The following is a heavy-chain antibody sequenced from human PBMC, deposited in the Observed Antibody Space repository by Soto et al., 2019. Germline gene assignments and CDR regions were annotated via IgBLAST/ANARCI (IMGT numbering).Heavy chain of an antibody. V-gene: IGHV4-59*02. CDR1: GASVRSDY. CDR2: FYYSGST. CDR3: ARASRIFRVDF. Sequence: SETLSLTCTVSGASVRSDYWVWIRQPPWKELEWIGYFYYSGSTKLRSSLKGRVAISVDTSKNQFSLNLTSVTAADTATYYCARASRIFRVDFWGQGSQVTVSS. J-gene: IGHJ4*02.